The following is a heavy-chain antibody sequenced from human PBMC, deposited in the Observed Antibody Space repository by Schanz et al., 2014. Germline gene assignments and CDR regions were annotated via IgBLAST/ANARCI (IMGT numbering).Heavy chain of an antibody. V-gene: IGHV4-61*02. Sequence: QVQLQESGPGLVKPSQTLSLTCSVSGGSISSGSYYWNWIRQPAGKGLEWIGRVYTSGSTNYNPSLKSRVPISLDTSKNQFSLPRTSLTAADTAVYYCARDTTWRLDLWGRGTLVTVSS. J-gene: IGHJ2*01. D-gene: IGHD1-1*01. CDR1: GGSISSGSYY. CDR2: VYTSGST. CDR3: ARDTTWRLDL.